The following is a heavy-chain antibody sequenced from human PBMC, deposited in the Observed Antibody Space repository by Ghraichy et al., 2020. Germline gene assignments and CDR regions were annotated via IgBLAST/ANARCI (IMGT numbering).Heavy chain of an antibody. CDR1: GFTFTTPV. Sequence: SVKVSCKAAGFTFTTPVMHWVRVARRQRVKWIGWIVVGSGNTDYAQKFQERVTITRDMSTSIVYMELSSLRSEDTAVYYCAVVPGEVDVWGQGTTVTVSS. CDR3: AVVPGEVDV. J-gene: IGHJ6*02. V-gene: IGHV1-58*02. CDR2: IVVGSGNT. D-gene: IGHD3-16*01.